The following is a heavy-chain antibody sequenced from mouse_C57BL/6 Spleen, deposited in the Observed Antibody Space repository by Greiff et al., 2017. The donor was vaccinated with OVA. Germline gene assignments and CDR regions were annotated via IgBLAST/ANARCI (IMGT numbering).Heavy chain of an antibody. Sequence: VQLQQPGAELVMPGASVKLSCKASGYTFTSYWMHWVKQRPGQGLEWIGEIDPSDSSTNYNQKFKGKSTLTVDKSSSTAYMQLSSLTSEDSAVYYCARSGQLPLDYWGQGTTLTVSS. J-gene: IGHJ2*01. V-gene: IGHV1-69*01. D-gene: IGHD2-12*01. CDR2: IDPSDSST. CDR1: GYTFTSYW. CDR3: ARSGQLPLDY.